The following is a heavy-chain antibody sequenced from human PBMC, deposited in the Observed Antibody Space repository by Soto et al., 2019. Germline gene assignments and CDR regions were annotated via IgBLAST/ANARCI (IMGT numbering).Heavy chain of an antibody. CDR1: GFTFSSYA. V-gene: IGHV3-30-3*01. CDR3: ARDTVVGYCSGGSCYGWYFDL. Sequence: QVQLVESGGGVVQPGRSLRLSCAASGFTFSSYAMHWVRQAPGKGLEWVAVISYDGSNKYYADSVKGRFTISRDNSKNTLYLQMNSLRAEDTAVYYCARDTVVGYCSGGSCYGWYFDLWGRGTLVTVSS. D-gene: IGHD2-15*01. J-gene: IGHJ2*01. CDR2: ISYDGSNK.